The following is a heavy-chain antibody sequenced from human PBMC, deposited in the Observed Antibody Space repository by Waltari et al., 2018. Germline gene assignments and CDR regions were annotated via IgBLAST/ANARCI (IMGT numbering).Heavy chain of an antibody. Sequence: QVQLVQSGAEVKKPGASVKVSCKVSGYTLTELSMHWVRQAPGKGLEWMGGLEPEDGETIYAQKFHGRVTMTEDTSTDTAYMELSSLRSEDTAVYYCATVGFGDSSSGSWGQGTLVTVSS. CDR1: GYTLTELS. CDR2: LEPEDGET. V-gene: IGHV1-24*01. J-gene: IGHJ4*02. D-gene: IGHD3-10*01. CDR3: ATVGFGDSSSGS.